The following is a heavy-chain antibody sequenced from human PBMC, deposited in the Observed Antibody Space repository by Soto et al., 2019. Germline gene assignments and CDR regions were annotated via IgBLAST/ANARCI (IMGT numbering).Heavy chain of an antibody. J-gene: IGHJ4*02. CDR1: GDSISTYY. D-gene: IGHD1-1*01. V-gene: IGHV4-59*01. CDR2: IFYSGGT. Sequence: KPSETLSLTCSVSGDSISTYYWSWIRQPPGKGLQWIGYIFYSGGTAYNPSLKSRVTISLDMSKKQISLKLSSVTTADTATYVCARLQLVQKVIDYWGQGTLVTVSS. CDR3: ARLQLVQKVIDY.